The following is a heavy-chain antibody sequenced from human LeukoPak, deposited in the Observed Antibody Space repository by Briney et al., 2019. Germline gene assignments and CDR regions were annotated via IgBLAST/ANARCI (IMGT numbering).Heavy chain of an antibody. CDR1: GYSFAVYW. V-gene: IGHV5-51*01. J-gene: IGHJ3*02. CDR3: ARPADAFDI. Sequence: GESLKISCKASGYSFAVYWIGWVRQMPGKGLEWMGIIYPGDSDTKYSPSFQGQVTISADKSISTAYLQWSSLKASDTAMYHCARPADAFDIWGQGTMVTVSS. CDR2: IYPGDSDT.